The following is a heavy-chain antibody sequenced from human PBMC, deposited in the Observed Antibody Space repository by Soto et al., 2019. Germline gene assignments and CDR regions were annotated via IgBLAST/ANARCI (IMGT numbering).Heavy chain of an antibody. V-gene: IGHV1-46*01. J-gene: IGHJ3*02. Sequence: QVHLVQSGAEVQTPGASVTLSCKASGDIFTSHYMHWLRQAPGQGLEWMGDIAPSVGSTAYAQECQRRVTMTRDMASSSVYLELSSLRSGDTAMYYCASEKGGFDIWGQGKVVTVSS. CDR1: GDIFTSHY. CDR2: IAPSVGST. CDR3: ASEKGGFDI. D-gene: IGHD2-15*01.